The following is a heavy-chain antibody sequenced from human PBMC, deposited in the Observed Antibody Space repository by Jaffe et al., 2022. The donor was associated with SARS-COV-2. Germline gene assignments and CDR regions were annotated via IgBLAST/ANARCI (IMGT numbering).Heavy chain of an antibody. J-gene: IGHJ4*02. CDR3: ARGSSGWYQDY. CDR1: GYTFTDYY. Sequence: QVQLVQSGAEVEKPGASVKVSCKASGYTFTDYYMHWVRQAPGQGLEWMGRINPYSGGTNYAQKFQGRVTMTRDTSISTAYMELSSLRSDDTAVYYCARGSSGWYQDYWGQGTLVTVSS. CDR2: INPYSGGT. V-gene: IGHV1-2*06. D-gene: IGHD6-19*01.